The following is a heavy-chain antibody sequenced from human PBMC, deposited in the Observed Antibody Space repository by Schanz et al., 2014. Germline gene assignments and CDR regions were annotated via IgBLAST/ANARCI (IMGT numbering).Heavy chain of an antibody. CDR1: GFTFTNYA. Sequence: EVQLLESGGGLVQPGGSLRLSCAASGFTFTNYAMTWVRQAPGKGLEWVSHINSDGTTTTYADSVKGRFTISRDNAENTLYLQMNSLRVEDTAVYYCAMGGYQLHHWGQGTLVNVSS. J-gene: IGHJ4*02. V-gene: IGHV3-74*02. D-gene: IGHD1-7*01. CDR3: AMGGYQLHH. CDR2: INSDGTTT.